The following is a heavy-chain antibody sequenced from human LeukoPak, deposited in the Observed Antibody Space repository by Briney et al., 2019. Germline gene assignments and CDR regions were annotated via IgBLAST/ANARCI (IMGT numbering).Heavy chain of an antibody. J-gene: IGHJ4*02. CDR2: TNPNSGGT. D-gene: IGHD1-26*01. V-gene: IGHV1-2*02. CDR3: ARVEAYSGSHRPYDY. CDR1: GYTFTGYY. Sequence: ASVKVSCKASGYTFTGYYMHWVRQAPGQGLEWMGWTNPNSGGTNYAQKFQGRVTMTRDTSISTAYMELSRLRSDDTAVYYCARVEAYSGSHRPYDYWGQGTLVTVSS.